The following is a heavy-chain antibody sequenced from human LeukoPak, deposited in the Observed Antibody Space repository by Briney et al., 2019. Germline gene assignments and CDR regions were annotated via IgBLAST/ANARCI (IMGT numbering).Heavy chain of an antibody. J-gene: IGHJ4*02. V-gene: IGHV5-51*01. Sequence: GESLKISCKGSGYRFTSSWIGWVRQMPGKGLGGMGIIYPGDSDTRYSPSFQGQVTISADKSISTAYLQWSSLKASDTAMYYCARPLYCSGGSCAWGFDYWGQGTLVTVSS. CDR2: IYPGDSDT. D-gene: IGHD2-15*01. CDR1: GYRFTSSW. CDR3: ARPLYCSGGSCAWGFDY.